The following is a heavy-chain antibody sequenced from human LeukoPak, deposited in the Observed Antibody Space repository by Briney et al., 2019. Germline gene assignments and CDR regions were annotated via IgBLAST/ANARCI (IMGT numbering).Heavy chain of an antibody. CDR1: GGSISSYY. CDR3: AXADSGSYYGYYXYXMXV. J-gene: IGHJ6*03. CDR2: IYYSGST. V-gene: IGHV4-59*01. D-gene: IGHD3-10*01. Sequence: SETLSLTCTVSGGSISSYYWSWIRQPPGKGLEWIGYIYYSGSTNYNPSLKSRVTISVDTSKNQFSLKLSSVTAADTAVYYCAXADSGSYYGYYXYXMXVXGKGXTXXXS.